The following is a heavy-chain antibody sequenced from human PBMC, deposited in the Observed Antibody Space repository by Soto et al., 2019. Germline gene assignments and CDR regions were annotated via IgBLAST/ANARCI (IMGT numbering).Heavy chain of an antibody. V-gene: IGHV3-48*02. CDR2: ISSSSSTI. J-gene: IGHJ4*02. D-gene: IGHD3-10*01. CDR3: ARDLEPYYYGSGILDY. CDR1: GFTFRNHS. Sequence: PVGLMRHPYTAPGFTFRNHSMNWVRQDQRKGLEWVSYISSSSSTIYYADSVKGRFTISRDNAKNSLYLQMNSLRDEDTAVYYCARDLEPYYYGSGILDYWGQGTLVTVSS.